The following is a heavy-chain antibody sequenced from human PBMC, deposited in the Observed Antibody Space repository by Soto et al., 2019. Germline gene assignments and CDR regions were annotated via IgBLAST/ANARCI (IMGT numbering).Heavy chain of an antibody. J-gene: IGHJ4*02. V-gene: IGHV1-8*01. CDR2: MNPNSGNT. CDR1: GYSFTSYD. D-gene: IGHD2-15*01. CDR3: ARGRRSGGSCYLY. Sequence: QVQLAQSGAEVKKPGASVKVSCKASGYSFTSYDINWVRQATGQGLEWMGWMNPNSGNTGYAQKFQGRVTMTRNTSISTAYMELTSLRSDDTAVYYCARGRRSGGSCYLYWGQGNLVTVSS.